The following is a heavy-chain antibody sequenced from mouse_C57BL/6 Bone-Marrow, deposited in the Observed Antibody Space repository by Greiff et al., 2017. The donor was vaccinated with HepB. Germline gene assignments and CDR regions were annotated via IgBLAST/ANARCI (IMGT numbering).Heavy chain of an antibody. CDR3: ARERRPYAMDY. D-gene: IGHD2-12*01. V-gene: IGHV5-4*03. J-gene: IGHJ4*01. CDR1: GFTFSSYA. CDR2: ISDGGSYT. Sequence: EVKLMESGGGLVKPGGSLKLSCAASGFTFSSYAMSWVRQTPEKRLEWVATISDGGSYTYYPDNVKGRFTISRDNAKNNLYLQISHLKSEDTAMYYCARERRPYAMDYWGQGTSVTVSS.